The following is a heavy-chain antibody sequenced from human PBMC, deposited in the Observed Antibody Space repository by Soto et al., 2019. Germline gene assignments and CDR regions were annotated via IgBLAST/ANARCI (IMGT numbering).Heavy chain of an antibody. V-gene: IGHV3-21*01. D-gene: IGHD3-3*01. CDR1: GFTFSSYS. Sequence: GGSLRLSCAASGFTFSSYSMNWVRQAPGKGLEWVSSISSSSSYIYYADSVKGRFTISRDNAKNSLYLQMNSLRAEDTAVYYCARGYNYDFWSGYYRGYYYYYYMDVWGKGTTVTVSS. J-gene: IGHJ6*03. CDR2: ISSSSSYI. CDR3: ARGYNYDFWSGYYRGYYYYYYMDV.